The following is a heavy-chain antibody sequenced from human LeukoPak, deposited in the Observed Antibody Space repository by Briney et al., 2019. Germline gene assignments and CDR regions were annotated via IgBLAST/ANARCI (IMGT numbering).Heavy chain of an antibody. CDR2: IYYSGST. CDR1: GGSITGYY. J-gene: IGHJ6*03. V-gene: IGHV4-59*13. D-gene: IGHD2-2*01. Sequence: SETLSLTCTVSGGSITGYYWTWIRQPPGKGLEWIGYIYYSGSTNYTPSLKSRVTISVDTSKNQFSLRLSSMTAADTAVYYCARVPLRDCSSTSCLRYFYMDVWGKGTTVTVSS. CDR3: ARVPLRDCSSTSCLRYFYMDV.